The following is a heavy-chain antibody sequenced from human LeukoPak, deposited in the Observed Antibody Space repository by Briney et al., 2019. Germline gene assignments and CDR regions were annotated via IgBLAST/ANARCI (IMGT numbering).Heavy chain of an antibody. J-gene: IGHJ4*02. CDR3: ARGRLPLRYLGDFDY. CDR1: GGTFTSYA. Sequence: GASVKVSCKASGGTFTSYAISWVRQAPGQGLEWMGGIIPIFGTANYAQKFQGRVTITADESTSTAYMELSSLRSEDTAVYYCARGRLPLRYLGDFDYWGQGTLVTVSS. V-gene: IGHV1-69*13. D-gene: IGHD3-9*01. CDR2: IIPIFGTA.